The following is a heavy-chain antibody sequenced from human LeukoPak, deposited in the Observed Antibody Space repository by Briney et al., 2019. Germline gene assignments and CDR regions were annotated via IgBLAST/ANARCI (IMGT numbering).Heavy chain of an antibody. CDR3: ARVSGRFSPFYFDY. CDR2: INHSGST. CDR1: GGSFSGYY. D-gene: IGHD3-3*01. J-gene: IGHJ4*02. V-gene: IGHV4-34*01. Sequence: SETLSLTCAVYGGSFSGYYWSWIRQPPGKGLEWIGEINHSGSTNYNPSLKSRVTISVDTSKNQFSLKLSSVTAADTAVYYCARVSGRFSPFYFDYWGQGTLVTVSS.